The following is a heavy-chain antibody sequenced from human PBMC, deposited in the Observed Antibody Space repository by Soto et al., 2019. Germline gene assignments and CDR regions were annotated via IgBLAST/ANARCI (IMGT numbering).Heavy chain of an antibody. Sequence: GGSLRLSCAASGFTFSSYEMNWVRQAPGKGLEWVSYISSSGSTIYYADSVKGRFTISRDNAKNSLYLQMNSLRAEDTAVYYCARRARGGNYYDSSGSIQGFDYWGQGTLVTVSS. J-gene: IGHJ4*02. D-gene: IGHD3-22*01. V-gene: IGHV3-48*03. CDR3: ARRARGGNYYDSSGSIQGFDY. CDR2: ISSSGSTI. CDR1: GFTFSSYE.